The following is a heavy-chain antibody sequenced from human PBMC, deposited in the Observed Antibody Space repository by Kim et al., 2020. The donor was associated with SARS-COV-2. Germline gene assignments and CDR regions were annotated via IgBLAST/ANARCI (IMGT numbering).Heavy chain of an antibody. Sequence: SETLSLTCSVSGVSITNYYWTWLRQPAGKGLEWIGRIYSSGITNYNPSLNRRVTISIDTSKNQFSLRLTSVTAADTAVYYCARDPFRSSYDLWGRGTPVT. CDR3: ARDPFRSSYDL. D-gene: IGHD6-19*01. CDR2: IYSSGIT. CDR1: GVSITNYY. J-gene: IGHJ4*02. V-gene: IGHV4-4*07.